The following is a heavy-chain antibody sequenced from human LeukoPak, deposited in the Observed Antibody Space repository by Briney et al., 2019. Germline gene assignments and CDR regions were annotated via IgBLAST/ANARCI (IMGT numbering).Heavy chain of an antibody. D-gene: IGHD5-24*01. Sequence: SETLSLTCAVYGGSFSGYYWSWIRQPPGKGLEWIGEINHSGSTNYNPSLKSRVTISVDTSKNQFSLKLSSVTAADTAVYYCARGLGGDGYNFSPDDYWGQGTLVTVSS. CDR2: INHSGST. V-gene: IGHV4-34*01. CDR1: GGSFSGYY. J-gene: IGHJ4*02. CDR3: ARGLGGDGYNFSPDDY.